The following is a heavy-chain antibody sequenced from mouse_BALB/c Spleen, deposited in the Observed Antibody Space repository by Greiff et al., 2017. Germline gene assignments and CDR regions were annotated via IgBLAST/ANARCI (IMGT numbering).Heavy chain of an antibody. CDR3: AREYYGSSSY. J-gene: IGHJ2*01. V-gene: IGHV1S126*01. D-gene: IGHD1-1*01. CDR2: IDPSDSET. CDR1: GYSFTSYW. Sequence: QVQLKQSGPQLVRPGASVKISCKASGYSFTSYWMHWVKQRPGQGLEWIGMIDPSDSETRLNQKFKDKATLTVDKSSSTAYMQLSSPTSEDSAVYYCAREYYGSSSYWGQGTTLTVSS.